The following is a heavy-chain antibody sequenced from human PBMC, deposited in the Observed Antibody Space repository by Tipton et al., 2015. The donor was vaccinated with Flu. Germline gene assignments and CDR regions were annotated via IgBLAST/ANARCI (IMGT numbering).Heavy chain of an antibody. J-gene: IGHJ6*02. CDR1: GFTVSTSY. D-gene: IGHD2-15*01. Sequence: SLRLSCAVSGFTVSTSYMSWVRQPPGKGLEWVSIVYDDGRTYYADSVEGRFAISRDNSKNILYLQMNSLRAEDTAVYYCARVGSRLNSYGMDVWGQGTTVTVSS. CDR2: VYDDGRT. V-gene: IGHV3-53*01. CDR3: ARVGSRLNSYGMDV.